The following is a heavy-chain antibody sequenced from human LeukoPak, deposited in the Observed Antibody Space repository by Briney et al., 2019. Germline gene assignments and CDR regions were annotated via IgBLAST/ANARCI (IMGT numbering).Heavy chain of an antibody. D-gene: IGHD3-22*01. Sequence: SQTLSLTCAISGDSVSSYSATWDWIRQSPSRGLEWLGRTYYRSKWYTDYAVSVKSRVTVNPDTSKNQFPLQLNSVTPEDTAVYYCAREGSGGYLFDYWGQGSLVIVSS. CDR3: AREGSGGYLFDY. CDR1: GDSVSSYSAT. CDR2: TYYRSKWYT. J-gene: IGHJ4*02. V-gene: IGHV6-1*01.